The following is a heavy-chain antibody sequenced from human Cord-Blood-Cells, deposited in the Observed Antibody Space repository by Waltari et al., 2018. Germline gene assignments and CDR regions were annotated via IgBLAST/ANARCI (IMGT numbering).Heavy chain of an antibody. Sequence: QVQLVQSGAEVKKPGSSVKVSCKASGGTFSSYAISWVRQAPGQGLEWMGGIIPIFGTANYAQKFQGRVTITADESTSTAYMELSSLRSEDTAVYYCARDWGYCTNGVCYTEYFQHWGQGTLVTVSS. CDR3: ARDWGYCTNGVCYTEYFQH. D-gene: IGHD2-8*01. J-gene: IGHJ1*01. CDR2: IIPIFGTA. CDR1: GGTFSSYA. V-gene: IGHV1-69*01.